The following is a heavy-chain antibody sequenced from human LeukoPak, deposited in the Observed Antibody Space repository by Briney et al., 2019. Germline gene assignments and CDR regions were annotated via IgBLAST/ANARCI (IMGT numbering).Heavy chain of an antibody. CDR1: GFTFSSYG. J-gene: IGHJ6*02. CDR3: ARISYYGSGSYLSSGYYYYGMDV. V-gene: IGHV3-33*01. Sequence: GSLRLSCAASGFTFSSYGLHWVRQAPGKGLEWVAVIWYDGSNKYYGDSVKGRFTISRDSSKNTLYLQMNSLRAEDTAVYYCARISYYGSGSYLSSGYYYYGMDVWGQGTTVTVSS. D-gene: IGHD3-10*01. CDR2: IWYDGSNK.